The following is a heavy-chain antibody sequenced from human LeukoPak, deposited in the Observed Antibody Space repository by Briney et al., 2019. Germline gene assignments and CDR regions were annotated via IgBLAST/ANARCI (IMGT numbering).Heavy chain of an antibody. CDR1: GYTFTGYY. Sequence: GASVKVSCKASGYTFTGYYMHWVRQAPGQGLEWMGWINPNSGGTNYAQKFQGRVTMTRDTSIGTAYMELSRLRSDDTAVYYYARELYDSSGSTNRDDAFDIWGQGTMVTVSS. J-gene: IGHJ3*02. CDR2: INPNSGGT. CDR3: ARELYDSSGSTNRDDAFDI. V-gene: IGHV1-2*02. D-gene: IGHD3-22*01.